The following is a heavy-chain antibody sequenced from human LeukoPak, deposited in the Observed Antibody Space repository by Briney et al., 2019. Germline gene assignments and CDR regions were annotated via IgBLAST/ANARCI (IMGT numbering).Heavy chain of an antibody. Sequence: SETLSLTCTVSGGSVSSGSYYWSWIRQPPGKGLEWIGYIYYSGSANYNPSLKSRVTISVDTSKNQFSLNLSSVTAADTAVYCCARDRSSGWYKDYWGQGTLVTVSS. CDR3: ARDRSSGWYKDY. J-gene: IGHJ4*02. V-gene: IGHV4-61*01. D-gene: IGHD6-19*01. CDR2: IYYSGSA. CDR1: GGSVSSGSYY.